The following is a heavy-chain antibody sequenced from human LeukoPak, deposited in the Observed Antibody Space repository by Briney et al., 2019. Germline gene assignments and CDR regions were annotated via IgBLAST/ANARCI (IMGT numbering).Heavy chain of an antibody. V-gene: IGHV1-18*01. J-gene: IGHJ5*02. CDR1: GYTFTSYG. D-gene: IGHD3/OR15-3a*01. CDR2: ISAYNGNT. Sequence: ASVKVSCKASGYTFTSYGISWVRQAPGQGLEWMGWISAYNGNTNYAQKLQGRVTMTRTTSMNTAYMELNSLTSEDTAVYFCARGHWTGYNYNWFDPWGHGTLVTVSS. CDR3: ARGHWTGYNYNWFDP.